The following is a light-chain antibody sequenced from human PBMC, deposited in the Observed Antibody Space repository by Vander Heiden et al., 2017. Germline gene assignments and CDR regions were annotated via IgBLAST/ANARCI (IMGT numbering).Light chain of an antibody. J-gene: IGLJ3*02. V-gene: IGLV1-44*01. CDR3: AVRDDNLRAVV. CDR2: LDH. Sequence: QSVLTQPPSPSGTPGQRVSISCSGRSSNIGSHTVNWYQQYPGAAPKLLIYLDHQRPSGVADRFSGSKSGTSASLAISGLQYEDEADYYCAVRDDNLRAVVFGGGTKLTVL. CDR1: SSNIGSHT.